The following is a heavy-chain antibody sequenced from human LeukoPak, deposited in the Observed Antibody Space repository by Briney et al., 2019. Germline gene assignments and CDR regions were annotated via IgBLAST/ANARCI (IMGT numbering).Heavy chain of an antibody. D-gene: IGHD2-15*01. V-gene: IGHV3-23*01. J-gene: IGHJ1*01. CDR1: GFTFSSYA. CDR2: ISNSGGDT. Sequence: PGGSLRLSCAASGFTFSSYAMSWVRQAPGKGLEWVAAISNSGGDTFYSDSGKGRFTIARDNSKNTLYLQMNSLRVDDTAVYYCAQQLGYSSGGTCYFTYWGQGTLVTVSS. CDR3: AQQLGYSSGGTCYFTY.